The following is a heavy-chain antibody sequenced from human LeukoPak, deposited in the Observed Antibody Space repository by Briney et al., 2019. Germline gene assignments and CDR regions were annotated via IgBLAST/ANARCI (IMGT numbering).Heavy chain of an antibody. CDR3: TRVLYYDSTGYFGLGY. CDR1: GFTFSSYW. V-gene: IGHV3-21*01. Sequence: PGGSLRLSCAASGFTFSSYWMSWVRQAPGKGLEWVSSISTGGSNIVYADSVKGRFTISRDNAKNSLYLQMNSLRAEDTAVYYCTRVLYYDSTGYFGLGYWGQGTLVTVSS. CDR2: ISTGGSNI. J-gene: IGHJ4*02. D-gene: IGHD3-22*01.